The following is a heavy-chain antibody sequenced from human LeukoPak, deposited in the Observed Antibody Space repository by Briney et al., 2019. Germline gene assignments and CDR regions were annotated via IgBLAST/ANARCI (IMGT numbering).Heavy chain of an antibody. CDR1: GFTFTTYS. CDR2: ISTRDTFI. V-gene: IGHV3-21*01. D-gene: IGHD1-1*01. CDR3: ARWKPRSDALDV. Sequence: PGGSLRLSCEASGFTFTTYSMTWVRQTPREGLEWVSSISTRDTFINYADSVKGRFTISRDNAKNSLFLQMTSLRAEDTAMYYCARWKPRSDALDVWGKGTMVMVSS. J-gene: IGHJ3*01.